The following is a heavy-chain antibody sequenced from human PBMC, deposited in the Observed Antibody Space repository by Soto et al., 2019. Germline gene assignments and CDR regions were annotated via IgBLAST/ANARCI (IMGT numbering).Heavy chain of an antibody. CDR2: INAGNGNI. CDR3: ARLWPQHYGLDV. D-gene: IGHD5-18*01. Sequence: QVQLVQSGAEVRKPGASVKVSCKASGYSFTTYAMHWVRQAPGQRLEWMGWINAGNGNIKYSQKFQGRVTITSDTSESTAYMELSSLRSEDTAVYYCARLWPQHYGLDVWGQGTTVTVSS. V-gene: IGHV1-3*01. J-gene: IGHJ6*02. CDR1: GYSFTTYA.